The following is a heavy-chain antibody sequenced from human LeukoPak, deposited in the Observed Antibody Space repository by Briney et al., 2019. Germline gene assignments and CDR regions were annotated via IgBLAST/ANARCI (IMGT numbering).Heavy chain of an antibody. J-gene: IGHJ4*02. CDR2: LSHNGVDK. V-gene: IGHV3-30*04. CDR3: ARGDYYDSRTYRFYFEY. D-gene: IGHD3-10*01. CDR1: EFTFNNYP. Sequence: GGSLRLSCAASEFTFNNYPMHWVRQAPGKGLEWVTLLSHNGVDKYYADSVKGRFIVSRDNSKNTLFLQMNSLRAEDTAVYFCARGDYYDSRTYRFYFEYWGQGTLVTVSS.